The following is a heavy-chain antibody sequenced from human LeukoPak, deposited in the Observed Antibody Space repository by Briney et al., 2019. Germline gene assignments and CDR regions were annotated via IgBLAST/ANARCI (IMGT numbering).Heavy chain of an antibody. V-gene: IGHV3-33*01. D-gene: IGHD2-2*01. J-gene: IGHJ5*02. CDR2: IWYDGSNK. CDR3: ARGGEPAAPHQLLDP. Sequence: GGSLRLSCAASGFTFSSYGMHWVRQAPGKGLEWVAVIWYDGSNKYYADSVKGRFTISRDNSKNTLYLQMNSLRAEDTAVYYCARGGEPAAPHQLLDPWGQGTLVTVSS. CDR1: GFTFSSYG.